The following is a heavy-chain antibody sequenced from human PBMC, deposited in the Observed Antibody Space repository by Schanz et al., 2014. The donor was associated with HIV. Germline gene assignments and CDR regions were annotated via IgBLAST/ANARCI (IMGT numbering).Heavy chain of an antibody. D-gene: IGHD5-18*01. V-gene: IGHV3-33*08. CDR2: IWFDGSNQ. J-gene: IGHJ4*02. Sequence: QVQLVESGGGVVQPGRSQRLSCAASGFTFSSYGMHWVRQAPGKGLEWVAVIWFDGSNQYYIDSVKGRFTISRDNSKNTLYLHMNSLRAEDTAVYYCAREGATGYITYWGQGTLVTVSS. CDR1: GFTFSSYG. CDR3: AREGATGYITY.